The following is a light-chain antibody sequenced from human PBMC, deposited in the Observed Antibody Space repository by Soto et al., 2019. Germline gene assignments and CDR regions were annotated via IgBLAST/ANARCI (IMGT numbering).Light chain of an antibody. Sequence: QYALTQPASVSGSPGQSITISCTGTSSDVGDYKYVSWYQQHPDKAPKLIIFVNSNRPSGISNRCSASKSGNTAALTISGLQSEDEADYYCSSYTSSDTPYVFGTGTKLTVL. CDR2: VNS. CDR3: SSYTSSDTPYV. J-gene: IGLJ1*01. V-gene: IGLV2-14*01. CDR1: SSDVGDYKY.